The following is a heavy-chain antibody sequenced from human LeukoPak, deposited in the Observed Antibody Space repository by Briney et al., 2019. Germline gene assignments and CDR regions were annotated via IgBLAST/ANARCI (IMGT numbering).Heavy chain of an antibody. V-gene: IGHV1-69*01. CDR3: ARGRDSGWYDWFDP. J-gene: IGHJ5*02. D-gene: IGHD6-19*01. Sequence: SVKVSCKASGGTFSSYAISWVRQAPGQGLEWMGGIIPILGTANYAQKFQGRVTITADESTSTAYKELSSLRSEDTAVYYCARGRDSGWYDWFDPWGQGTLVTVSS. CDR1: GGTFSSYA. CDR2: IIPILGTA.